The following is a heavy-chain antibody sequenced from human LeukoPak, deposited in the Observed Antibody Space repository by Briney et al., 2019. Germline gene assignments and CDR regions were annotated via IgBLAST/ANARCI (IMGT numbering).Heavy chain of an antibody. CDR3: IRDFRSADL. CDR2: IYVDGRTT. V-gene: IGHV3-74*01. Sequence: GGSLRLSRVASGFTFSNYWMHWVRQPPGKGLVWVSRIYVDGRTTNYADSVKGRFTISRDNAKNTVYLEMNSLSVEDTATYYCIRDFRSADLWGQGTLVTVTS. J-gene: IGHJ5*02. CDR1: GFTFSNYW.